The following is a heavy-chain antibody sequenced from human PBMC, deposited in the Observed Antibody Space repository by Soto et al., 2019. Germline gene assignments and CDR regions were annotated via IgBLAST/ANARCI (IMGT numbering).Heavy chain of an antibody. CDR1: GFTFSDHY. CDR2: INPTGSYT. CDR3: ARGHHSMDV. Sequence: AGSLRLSCAASGFTFSDHYMSWIRQAPGKGLEWISYINPTGSYTHYADSVRGRFIISRDNADNSLYLQMNSLRAEDTALYYCARGHHSMDVWGQGATVTVSS. V-gene: IGHV3-11*06. J-gene: IGHJ6*02.